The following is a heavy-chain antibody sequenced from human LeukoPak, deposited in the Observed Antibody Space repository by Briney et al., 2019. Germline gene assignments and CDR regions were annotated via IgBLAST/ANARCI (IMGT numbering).Heavy chain of an antibody. CDR1: GFTFSHFW. V-gene: IGHV3-7*01. CDR2: IKQDGSEK. CDR3: ASGKAAGTLDY. J-gene: IGHJ4*02. D-gene: IGHD6-13*01. Sequence: GGSLRLSCLASGFTFSHFWMSWVRQAPGKGLEWVANIKQDGSEKYYVDSVKGRFTISRDNAKNSLYLQMNSLRAEDTAVYYCASGKAAGTLDYWGQGTLVTVSS.